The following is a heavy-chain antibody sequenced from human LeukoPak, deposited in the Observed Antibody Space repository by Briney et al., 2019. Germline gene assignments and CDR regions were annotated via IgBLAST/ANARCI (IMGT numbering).Heavy chain of an antibody. CDR3: ARSSGSYYRYYFDY. D-gene: IGHD1-26*01. CDR1: GFTFSSYG. CDR2: IRYDGSNK. J-gene: IGHJ4*02. Sequence: GGSLRLSCAASGFTFSSYGMHWVRQAPGKGLEWVAFIRYDGSNKYYADSVRGRFTISRDNSKNTLYLQMNSLRAEDTAVYYCARSSGSYYRYYFDYWGQGTLVTVSS. V-gene: IGHV3-30*02.